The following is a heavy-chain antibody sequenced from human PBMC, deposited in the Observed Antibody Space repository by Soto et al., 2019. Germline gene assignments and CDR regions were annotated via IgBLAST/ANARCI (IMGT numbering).Heavy chain of an antibody. V-gene: IGHV1-8*01. CDR3: ASYYYYDFWDYVMYV. J-gene: IGHJ6*02. CDR1: GYTFTSYD. CDR2: MNPNSGNT. Sequence: GASVKVSCKASGYTFTSYDINWVRQATGQGLEWMGWMNPNSGNTGYAQKFQGRVTMTRNTSISTAYMELSSLRSEDTAVYYCASYYYYDFWDYVMYVWGQGTTVTVSS. D-gene: IGHD3-3*01.